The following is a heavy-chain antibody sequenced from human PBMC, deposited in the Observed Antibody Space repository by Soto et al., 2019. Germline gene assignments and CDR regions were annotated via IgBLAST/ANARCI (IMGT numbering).Heavy chain of an antibody. CDR3: ARGAAAAGTDWFDA. CDR1: GFTFISYG. J-gene: IGHJ5*02. CDR2: ITTTSRNT. D-gene: IGHD6-13*01. V-gene: IGHV3-23*01. Sequence: PGGSLRLSCAASGFTFISYGMTWVRQAPGKGLEWVSGITTTSRNTYYAESVKGRFTISRDNSKNVVYLQMNSLRAEDTAVYYCARGAAAAGTDWFDARGQGTIVTVYS.